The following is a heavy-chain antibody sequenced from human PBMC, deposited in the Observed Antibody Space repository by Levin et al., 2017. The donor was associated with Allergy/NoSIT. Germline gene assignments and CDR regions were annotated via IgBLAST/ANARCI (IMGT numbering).Heavy chain of an antibody. D-gene: IGHD6-13*01. J-gene: IGHJ6*02. CDR2: IWYDGSNK. V-gene: IGHV3-33*01. CDR3: ARDSSSWYGGRYYYYYGMDG. Sequence: RAGGSLRLSCAASGFTFSSYGMHWVRQAPGKGLEWVAVIWYDGSNKYYADSVKGRFTISRDNSKNTLYLQMNSLRAEDTAVYYCARDSSSWYGGRYYYYYGMDGWGQGTTVTVSS. CDR1: GFTFSSYG.